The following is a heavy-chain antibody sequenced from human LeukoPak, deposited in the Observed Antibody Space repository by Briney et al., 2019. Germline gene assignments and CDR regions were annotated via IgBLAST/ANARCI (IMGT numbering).Heavy chain of an antibody. CDR3: ASDSLLVGARAGGYFDY. CDR2: IIPIFGTA. Sequence: SVKVSCKASGYTFTSYYMHWVRQAPGQGLEWMGGIIPIFGTANYAQKFQGRVTITADESTSTAYMELSSLRSEDTAVYYCASDSLLVGARAGGYFDYWGQGTLVTVSS. J-gene: IGHJ4*02. CDR1: GYTFTSYY. V-gene: IGHV1-69*13. D-gene: IGHD1-26*01.